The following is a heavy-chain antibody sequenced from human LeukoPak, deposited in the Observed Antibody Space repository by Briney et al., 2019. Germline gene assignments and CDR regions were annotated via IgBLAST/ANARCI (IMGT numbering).Heavy chain of an antibody. V-gene: IGHV3-23*01. CDR3: AKDQGTSLWFGESPSVGFDY. CDR2: ISDSGGIT. Sequence: PGGSLRLSCAASGFTFSSYAMSWVRQAPGEGLEWVSAISDSGGITYYADFVKGRFTISRDNSKNTLDLQMNSLRAEDTALYYCAKDQGTSLWFGESPSVGFDYWGQGTLVTVSS. J-gene: IGHJ4*02. CDR1: GFTFSSYA. D-gene: IGHD3-10*01.